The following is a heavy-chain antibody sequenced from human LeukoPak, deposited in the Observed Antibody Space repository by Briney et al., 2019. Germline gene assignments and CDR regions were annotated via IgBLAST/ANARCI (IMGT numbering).Heavy chain of an antibody. D-gene: IGHD2-2*01. CDR1: GFTFDDYA. CDR2: ICWNSGSI. J-gene: IGHJ5*02. V-gene: IGHV3-9*01. CDR3: AKGRDKYQLLSKNWFDP. Sequence: GGSLRLSCAASGFTFDDYAMHWVRQAPGEGLELVPGICWNSGSIGYADSVKGRFTISRDNAKNSLYLQMNSLRAEDTALYYCAKGRDKYQLLSKNWFDPWGQGTLVTVSS.